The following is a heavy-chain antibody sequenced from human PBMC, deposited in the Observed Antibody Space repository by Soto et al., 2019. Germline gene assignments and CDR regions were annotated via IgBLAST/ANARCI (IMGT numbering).Heavy chain of an antibody. CDR2: INAGNGNT. D-gene: IGHD6-13*01. J-gene: IGHJ3*02. V-gene: IGHV1-3*01. CDR1: GYTFASYA. CDR3: ARESEEIAAAGKSGAFDI. Sequence: ASVKVSCKASGYTFASYAMHWVRQAPGQRLEWMGWINAGNGNTKYSQKFQGRVTITRDTSASTAYMELSSLRSEDTAVYYCARESEEIAAAGKSGAFDIWGQGTMVTVSS.